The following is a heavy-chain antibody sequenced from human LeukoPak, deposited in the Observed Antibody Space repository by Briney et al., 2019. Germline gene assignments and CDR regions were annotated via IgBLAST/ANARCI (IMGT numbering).Heavy chain of an antibody. D-gene: IGHD6-6*01. V-gene: IGHV4-34*01. CDR2: INHSGST. J-gene: IGHJ6*03. CDR3: ARDASSSSYYYYYYMDV. CDR1: GGSFSGYY. Sequence: PSETLSLTCAVYGGSFSGYYWSWIRQPPGKGLEWIGEINHSGSTNYNPSLKSRVTISVDTSKNQFSLKLSSVTAADTAVYYCARDASSSSYYYYYYMDVWGKGTTVTVSS.